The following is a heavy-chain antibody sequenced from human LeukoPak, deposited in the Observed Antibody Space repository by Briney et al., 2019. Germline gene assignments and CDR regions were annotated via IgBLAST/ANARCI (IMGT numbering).Heavy chain of an antibody. Sequence: SETLSLTCAVYGGSFSGYYWSWIRQPPGKGLEWIGEINHSGSTNYNPSLKSRVTISVDTSKNQFSLKLSSMTAADTAVYYCARGLRLRYCSSTSCSIFDYWGQGTLVTVSS. CDR2: INHSGST. CDR3: ARGLRLRYCSSTSCSIFDY. V-gene: IGHV4-34*01. D-gene: IGHD2-2*01. J-gene: IGHJ4*02. CDR1: GGSFSGYY.